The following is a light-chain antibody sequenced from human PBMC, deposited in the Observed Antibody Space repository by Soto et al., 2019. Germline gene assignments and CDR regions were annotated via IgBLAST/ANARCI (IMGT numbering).Light chain of an antibody. CDR2: TND. J-gene: IGLJ2*01. CDR3: AAWDDSLNGPI. Sequence: QPVLTQPPSMSETPGQRVTISCSGSSSNIGSNTVNWYQHLPGTAPKLLIYTNDQRPSGVPDRFSGSKSGTSASLAISGLQSEDEADYYCAAWDDSLNGPIFGGGTKITVL. V-gene: IGLV1-44*01. CDR1: SSNIGSNT.